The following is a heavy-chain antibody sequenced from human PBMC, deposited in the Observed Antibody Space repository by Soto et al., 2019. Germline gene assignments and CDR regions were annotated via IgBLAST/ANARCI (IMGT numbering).Heavy chain of an antibody. J-gene: IGHJ4*02. CDR1: GFSFSTYS. V-gene: IGHV3-21*01. Sequence: ESGGDLVTPGGSLRLSCAASGFSFSTYSMNWVRQAPGKGLEWVSSISSSSSFIYYADSVKGRFTISRDNAKNSLFLQMNSLRAEDTAVYYCAKDRGNSNPSEFDYWGQGTLVTVSS. CDR2: ISSSSSFI. D-gene: IGHD4-4*01. CDR3: AKDRGNSNPSEFDY.